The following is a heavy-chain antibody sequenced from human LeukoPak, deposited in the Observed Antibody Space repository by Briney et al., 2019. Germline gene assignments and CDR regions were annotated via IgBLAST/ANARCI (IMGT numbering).Heavy chain of an antibody. CDR2: ISHDGNNK. CDR1: GFTFSSYG. D-gene: IGHD6-13*01. J-gene: IGHJ4*02. CDR3: ARDRKSTWSFDY. Sequence: PGGSLRISCAASGFTFSSYGMHWVRQAPGKGLEWVAVISHDGNNKHYADSVKGRFTISRDNSKNTLYLQMNSLRPEDTAVYSCARDRKSTWSFDYWGQGILVTVSS. V-gene: IGHV3-30*03.